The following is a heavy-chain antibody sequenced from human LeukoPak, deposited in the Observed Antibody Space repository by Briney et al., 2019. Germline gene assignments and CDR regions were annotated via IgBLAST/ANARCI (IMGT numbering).Heavy chain of an antibody. J-gene: IGHJ4*02. CDR3: ARYYYGSGSYFGY. D-gene: IGHD3-10*01. Sequence: SETLSLTCTVSGGSISNYYWSWIRQPPGKGLEWIGYIYYSGSTRYNPSLKSRFTISVDTSKNQFSLKVSSVTAADTAVYYCARYYYGSGSYFGYWGQGTLVTVSS. CDR1: GGSISNYY. CDR2: IYYSGST. V-gene: IGHV4-59*01.